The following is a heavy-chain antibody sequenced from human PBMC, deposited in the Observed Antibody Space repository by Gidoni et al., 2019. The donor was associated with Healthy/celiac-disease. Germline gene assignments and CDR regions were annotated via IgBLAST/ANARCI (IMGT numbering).Heavy chain of an antibody. CDR2: IYYSGST. D-gene: IGHD1-7*01. J-gene: IGHJ4*02. CDR3: ARVGKTRPRVDY. V-gene: IGHV4-31*03. Sequence: VQLQESGPGLVKPSQTLSLTYTVSGGSISRGGYYWSWIRQHPGKGLEWIGYIYYSGSTYYNPSLKSRVTISVDTSKNQFSLKLSSVTAADTAVYYCARVGKTRPRVDYWGQGTLVTVSS. CDR1: GGSISRGGYY.